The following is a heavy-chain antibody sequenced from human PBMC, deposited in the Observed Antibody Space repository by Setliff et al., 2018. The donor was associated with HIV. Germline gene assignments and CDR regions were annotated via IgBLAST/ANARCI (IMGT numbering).Heavy chain of an antibody. CDR3: ARDRSGIAVAAPDAFDV. CDR1: GGSFRNYA. V-gene: IGHV1-69*06. J-gene: IGHJ3*01. CDR2: IIPLLGTP. Sequence: SVKVSCKASGGSFRNYAINWVRQAPGQGLEWMGGIIPLLGTPNYAHKFQGRVTITADKYSSTVYMELSSLRSEDSAVFYCARDRSGIAVAAPDAFDVWGQGTMSPFPQ. D-gene: IGHD6-19*01.